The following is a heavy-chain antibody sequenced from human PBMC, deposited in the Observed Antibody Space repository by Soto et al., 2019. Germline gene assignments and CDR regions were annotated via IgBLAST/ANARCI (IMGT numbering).Heavy chain of an antibody. Sequence: SVKVSCKASGGTFSSYAISWVRQAPGQGLEWMGGIIPIFGTANYAQKFQGRVTITADKSTSTAYMELSSLRSEDTAVYYCAREAHCSGGSGLDYWGQGTLVTVSS. CDR1: GGTFSSYA. CDR2: IIPIFGTA. D-gene: IGHD2-15*01. V-gene: IGHV1-69*06. CDR3: AREAHCSGGSGLDY. J-gene: IGHJ4*02.